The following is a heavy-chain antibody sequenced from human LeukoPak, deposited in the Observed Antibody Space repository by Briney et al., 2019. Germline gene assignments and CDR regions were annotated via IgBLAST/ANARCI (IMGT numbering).Heavy chain of an antibody. CDR2: IYPGDSDT. Sequence: GESLQISCQGSGYSFTSYWIGWVRQMPGKGLEWMGIIYPGDSDTRYSPSFQGQVTISADKSISTAYLQWSSLKASDTAMYYCARHPPGWNDPFDYWGQGTLVTVSS. V-gene: IGHV5-51*01. CDR3: ARHPPGWNDPFDY. D-gene: IGHD1-1*01. J-gene: IGHJ4*02. CDR1: GYSFTSYW.